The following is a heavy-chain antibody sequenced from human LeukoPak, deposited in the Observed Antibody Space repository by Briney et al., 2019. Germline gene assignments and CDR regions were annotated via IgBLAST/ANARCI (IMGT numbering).Heavy chain of an antibody. CDR2: IGGGGGE. CDR3: AKALGVEVPAASRWFDP. Sequence: GGSLRLSCAASGFTFNKYAVTWVRQAPGKGLEWVSTIGGGGGEFYAASAKGRFTISRDDAENTLYLEMTSLRAEDTALYYCAKALGVEVPAASRWFDPWGQGTLVTVSA. CDR1: GFTFNKYA. D-gene: IGHD2-2*01. V-gene: IGHV3-23*01. J-gene: IGHJ5*02.